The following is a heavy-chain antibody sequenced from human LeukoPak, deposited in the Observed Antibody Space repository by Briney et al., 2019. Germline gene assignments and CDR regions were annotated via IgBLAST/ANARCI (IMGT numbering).Heavy chain of an antibody. CDR1: GFTFSSYA. Sequence: GGSLRLSCAASGFTFSSYAMSWVRQAPGKGLEWVSAISGSGGSTYYADSVKGRFTISRDNSKNTLYLQMNSLRAEDTAVYYCAKVGSSGWYLEYFQHWGQGTLVTVSS. CDR2: ISGSGGST. CDR3: AKVGSSGWYLEYFQH. D-gene: IGHD6-19*01. J-gene: IGHJ1*01. V-gene: IGHV3-23*01.